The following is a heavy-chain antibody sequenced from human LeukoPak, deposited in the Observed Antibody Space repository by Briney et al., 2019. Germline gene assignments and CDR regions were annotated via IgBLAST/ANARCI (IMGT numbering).Heavy chain of an antibody. J-gene: IGHJ4*02. CDR1: GYSFTNYW. V-gene: IGHV5-51*01. CDR3: ARGIMSNRYYFDY. CDR2: IYPGDSDT. D-gene: IGHD1-14*01. Sequence: GESLKISCKGSGYSFTNYWIAWVRQMPGKGLEWMGIIYPGDSDTRYSPSFQGQVTILADKSISTAYLQWSSLKASDTAMYYCARGIMSNRYYFDYWGQGTLVTVSS.